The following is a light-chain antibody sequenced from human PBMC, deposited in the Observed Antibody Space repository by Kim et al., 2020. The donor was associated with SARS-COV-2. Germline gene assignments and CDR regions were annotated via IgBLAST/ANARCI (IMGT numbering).Light chain of an antibody. J-gene: IGKJ3*01. CDR3: QQSYITPFT. V-gene: IGKV1-39*01. CDR1: QSISSH. Sequence: ASVGDRVTITCRTTQSISSHLNWYQQKPGRAPKLLISASSTLQGGVPSRFSGSGSETDFTLTISSLQPEDFATYFCQQSYITPFTFGPGTKVDIK. CDR2: ASS.